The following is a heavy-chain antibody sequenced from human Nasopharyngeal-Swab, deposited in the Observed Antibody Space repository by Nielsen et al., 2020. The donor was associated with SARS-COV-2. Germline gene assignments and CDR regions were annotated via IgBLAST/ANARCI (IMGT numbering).Heavy chain of an antibody. CDR2: ISAYNGNT. J-gene: IGHJ6*02. Sequence: ASVKVSSKAAEYTFTSYGISWVRQAPGQGLEWIGWISAYNGNTNYAQKLQGRVTMTTDTSTSTAYMELRSLRSDDTAVYYCAREVVSLGMDVWGQGTTVTVSS. CDR3: AREVVSLGMDV. V-gene: IGHV1-18*01. CDR1: EYTFTSYG. D-gene: IGHD5/OR15-5a*01.